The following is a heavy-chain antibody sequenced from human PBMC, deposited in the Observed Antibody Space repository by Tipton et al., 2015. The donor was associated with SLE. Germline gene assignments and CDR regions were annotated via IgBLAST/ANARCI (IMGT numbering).Heavy chain of an antibody. CDR2: INHSGST. CDR3: AREGIAVAGTPQAEFGY. J-gene: IGHJ4*02. CDR1: GGSISSSSYY. V-gene: IGHV4-39*07. Sequence: TLSLTCTVSGGSISSSSYYWGWIRQPPGKGLEWIGEINHSGSTNYNPSLKSRVTISVDTSKNQFSLKLSSVTAADTAVYYCAREGIAVAGTPQAEFGYWGQGTLVTVSS. D-gene: IGHD6-19*01.